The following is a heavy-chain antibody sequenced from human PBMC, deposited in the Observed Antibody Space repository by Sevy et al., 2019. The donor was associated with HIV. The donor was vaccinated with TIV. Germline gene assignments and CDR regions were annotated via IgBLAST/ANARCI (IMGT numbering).Heavy chain of an antibody. CDR3: ARDLVLPATTDYYYYGMDV. CDR1: GFTFSTYN. D-gene: IGHD2-15*01. J-gene: IGHJ6*02. CDR2: ISSSSTYI. V-gene: IGHV3-21*01. Sequence: GGSLRLSCAASGFTFSTYNMNWVRQAPGKGLEWVSSISSSSTYIYYADSVKGRFTISRDKPKNSLYLQMNSLRAEDTAVYYCARDLVLPATTDYYYYGMDVWGQGTTVTVSS.